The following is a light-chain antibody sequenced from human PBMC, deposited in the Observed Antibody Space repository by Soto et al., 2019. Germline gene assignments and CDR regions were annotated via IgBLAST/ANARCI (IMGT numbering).Light chain of an antibody. CDR3: QQYNNWPFS. V-gene: IGKV3-15*01. Sequence: IVMTQSPASLSVSPVERVTLSCRAGQGVTTNFAWYQQKSGQSPRLLIYDVSTRATGVPARFSGTGSETDFTLTISGLQSEDSAVYFCQQYNNWPFSFGQGTRLEIK. CDR1: QGVTTN. J-gene: IGKJ5*01. CDR2: DVS.